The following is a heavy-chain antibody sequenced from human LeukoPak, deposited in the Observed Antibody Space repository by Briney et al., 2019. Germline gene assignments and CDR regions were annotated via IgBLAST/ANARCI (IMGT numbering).Heavy chain of an antibody. CDR1: GYTFTSYD. V-gene: IGHV1-8*01. Sequence: RASVKVSCKASGYTFTSYDINWVRQATGHGLEWMGWMNPNSGNTGYAQKFQGRVTMTRNTSISTAYMELSSLRSEDTAVYYCARGTAYSSSSASFHYWGQGTLVTVSS. CDR2: MNPNSGNT. CDR3: ARGTAYSSSSASFHY. J-gene: IGHJ4*02. D-gene: IGHD6-6*01.